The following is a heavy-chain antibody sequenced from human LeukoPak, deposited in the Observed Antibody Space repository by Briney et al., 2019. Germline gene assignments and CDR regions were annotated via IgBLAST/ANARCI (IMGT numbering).Heavy chain of an antibody. CDR3: AKAPVTSCRGAFCYPFDY. CDR2: ISGSGGST. J-gene: IGHJ4*02. Sequence: GGSLRLSCAASGFTFSSYAMSWVRQAPGKGLEWVSAISGSGGSTYYADSVKGRFTISRDNSKNTLYLQMNSLRAEDTAVYYCAKAPVTSCRGAFCYPFDYWGQGTLVTVSS. V-gene: IGHV3-23*01. CDR1: GFTFSSYA. D-gene: IGHD2-15*01.